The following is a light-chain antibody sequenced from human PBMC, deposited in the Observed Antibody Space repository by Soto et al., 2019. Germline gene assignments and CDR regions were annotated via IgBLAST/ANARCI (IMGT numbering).Light chain of an antibody. CDR1: QSVSSN. CDR2: GAS. J-gene: IGKJ1*01. CDR3: QQYNNWPPWT. V-gene: IGKV3-15*01. Sequence: EIVMTQSPATLSVSPGERATLSCRASQSVSSNLAWYQQKPGQAPRLLIYGASTRATGIPARFSGSGSGTEFPLTISSLRSEDFVVYYCQQYNNWPPWTFGQGTKVEIK.